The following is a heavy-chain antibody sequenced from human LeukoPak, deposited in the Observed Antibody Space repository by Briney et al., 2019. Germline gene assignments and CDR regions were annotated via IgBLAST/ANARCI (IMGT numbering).Heavy chain of an antibody. D-gene: IGHD5-18*01. CDR3: ARAWIQLWLKTAFDI. J-gene: IGHJ3*02. V-gene: IGHV4-4*02. CDR1: SGSIFNSNW. Sequence: SETLSLTCAVSSGSIFNSNWWSWVRQPPGKGLEWIGQIFHSGSTSYSPSLKSRVTISVDKSKNQFSLKLTSVTAADTAVYYCARAWIQLWLKTAFDIWGQGTMVTVSS. CDR2: IFHSGST.